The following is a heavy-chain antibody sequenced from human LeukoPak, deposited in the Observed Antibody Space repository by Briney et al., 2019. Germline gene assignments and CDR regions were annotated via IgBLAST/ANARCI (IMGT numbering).Heavy chain of an antibody. D-gene: IGHD2/OR15-2a*01. V-gene: IGHV3-48*01. CDR1: GITFSSYS. Sequence: GGSLRLSCGASGITFSSYSMNWVRRAPGKGLEWVSYISSSGSTKYYADSVKGRFTISRDNARNSLYLQMNSLRAEDTAVYFCARGGLSIMGYWGQGTLVTVSS. CDR2: ISSSGSTK. J-gene: IGHJ4*02. CDR3: ARGGLSIMGY.